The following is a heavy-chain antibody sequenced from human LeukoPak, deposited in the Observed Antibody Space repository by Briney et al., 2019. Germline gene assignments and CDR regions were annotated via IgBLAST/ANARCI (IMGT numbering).Heavy chain of an antibody. J-gene: IGHJ6*03. D-gene: IGHD4-11*01. V-gene: IGHV4-39*02. CDR2: IYYSGGT. Sequence: SETLSLTCTVSGGSISSTYYSWGWIRQPPGKGLEWIGSIYYSGGTYYNPSLKSRVTISVDTSKNHFSLKLSSVTAADTAVYYRARTTVTTYYSYYYMDVWGKGTTVTVSS. CDR1: GGSISSTYYS. CDR3: ARTTVTTYYSYYYMDV.